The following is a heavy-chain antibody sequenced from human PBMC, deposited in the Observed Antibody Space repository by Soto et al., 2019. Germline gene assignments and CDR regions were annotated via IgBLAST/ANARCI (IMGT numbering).Heavy chain of an antibody. J-gene: IGHJ4*02. D-gene: IGHD2-15*01. Sequence: EVQLLESGGGLVQPGGSLRLSCAASGFTFSSYAMSWVRQAPGKGLEWVSVISGSGGGIYYADSVKGRFTNSRDNSKDTLYRQMGSLRAEDTAVYYCAKGIVVVAATGWYFDYWGQGTLVTVSS. CDR2: ISGSGGGI. V-gene: IGHV3-23*01. CDR1: GFTFSSYA. CDR3: AKGIVVVAATGWYFDY.